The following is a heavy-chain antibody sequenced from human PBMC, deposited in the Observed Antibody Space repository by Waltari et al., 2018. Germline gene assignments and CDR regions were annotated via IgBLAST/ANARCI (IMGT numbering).Heavy chain of an antibody. J-gene: IGHJ4*02. V-gene: IGHV4-38-2*01. CDR3: ARHGIAGRLFDY. CDR1: GYSISSGHY. D-gene: IGHD6-13*01. CDR2: IYHSGTT. Sequence: QVQLQESGPGLVKPSETLSLTCAVSGYSISSGHYWGWIRQPPGKGLEWIGTIYHSGTTYYNPSLKSRVTVSVDKSKNQFSLKLTSMTAADTAVYYWARHGIAGRLFDYWGQGTLVTVSS.